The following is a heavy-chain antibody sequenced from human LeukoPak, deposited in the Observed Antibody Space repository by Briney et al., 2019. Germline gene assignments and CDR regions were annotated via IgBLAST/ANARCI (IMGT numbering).Heavy chain of an antibody. CDR2: IYYSGST. V-gene: IGHV4-30-4*08. J-gene: IGHJ4*02. CDR1: GGSISSGGYY. Sequence: SETLSLTCTVSGGSISSGGYYWSWIRQHPGKGLEWIGYIYYSGSTYYNPSPKSRVTISVDTSKNQFSLKLSSVTAADTAVYYCARIRDSSSWYFDYWGQGTLVTVSS. D-gene: IGHD6-13*01. CDR3: ARIRDSSSWYFDY.